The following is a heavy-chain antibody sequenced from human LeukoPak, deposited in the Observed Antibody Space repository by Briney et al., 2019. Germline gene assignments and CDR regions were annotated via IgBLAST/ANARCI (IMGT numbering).Heavy chain of an antibody. D-gene: IGHD6-19*01. CDR3: ASCSDQWLLAFDI. CDR1: GFTFSSSE. CDR2: ISSSSGSTI. J-gene: IGHJ3*02. V-gene: IGHV3-48*03. Sequence: GGSLRLSCAVSGFTFSSSEMNWVRQAPGKGLERISYISSSSGSTIYYADSVKGRFTISRDNAKNSLYLQMNSLRAEDTAVYYCASCSDQWLLAFDIWGQGTMVTVSS.